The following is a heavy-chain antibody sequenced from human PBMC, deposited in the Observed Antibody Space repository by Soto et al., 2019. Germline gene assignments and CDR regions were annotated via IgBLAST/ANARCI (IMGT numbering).Heavy chain of an antibody. CDR1: GGSISSGGYY. V-gene: IGHV4-31*03. J-gene: IGHJ4*02. Sequence: PSETLSLTCTVSGGSISSGGYYWSWIRQHPGKGLEWIGYIYYSGSTYYNPSLKSRVTISVDTSKNQFSLKLSSVTAADTAIYYCARDPGRALAVDWGEGTLVTVSS. CDR2: IYYSGST. CDR3: ARDPGRALAVD. D-gene: IGHD6-19*01.